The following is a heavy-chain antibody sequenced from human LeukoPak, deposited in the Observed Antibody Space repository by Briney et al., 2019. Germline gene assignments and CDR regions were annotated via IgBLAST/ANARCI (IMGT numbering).Heavy chain of an antibody. Sequence: AGSLTLSCAAPGFTFSSYSMNWVRQAPGKGLEWVSYISSTGSTIHYADSVKGRFTISRDNAKNSLYLQMNSLRDEDTAVYYCARESVSVAGIDYWGQGTVVTVSS. CDR3: ARESVSVAGIDY. D-gene: IGHD6-19*01. J-gene: IGHJ4*02. V-gene: IGHV3-48*02. CDR1: GFTFSSYS. CDR2: ISSTGSTI.